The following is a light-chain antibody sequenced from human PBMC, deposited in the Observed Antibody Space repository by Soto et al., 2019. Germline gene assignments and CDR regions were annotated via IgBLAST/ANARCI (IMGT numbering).Light chain of an antibody. J-gene: IGKJ1*01. CDR2: GAS. CDR3: QQYGSSPPT. Sequence: EIVLTQSPGTLSLSPGERATLSCRASQSVSSSYLAWYQQKPGQAPRLLIYGASSRATGIPDRFSGSGSGTDFTLTISRLEPEDFAVYYCQQYGSSPPTFGQGPNVEIK. CDR1: QSVSSSY. V-gene: IGKV3-20*01.